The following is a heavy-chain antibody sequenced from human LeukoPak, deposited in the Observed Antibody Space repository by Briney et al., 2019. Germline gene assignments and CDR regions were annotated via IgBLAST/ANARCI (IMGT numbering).Heavy chain of an antibody. V-gene: IGHV1-2*02. Sequence: ASVKVSCKASGYTFTGYYMHWVRQAPGQGLEWMGWINPNSGGTNYAQKFQGRVTMTRDTSISTAYMELSRLRSDDTAVYYCARDPNCSGGSCYLGDPIYYYYYGMDVWGQGTTVTVSS. CDR2: INPNSGGT. D-gene: IGHD2-15*01. J-gene: IGHJ6*02. CDR3: ARDPNCSGGSCYLGDPIYYYYYGMDV. CDR1: GYTFTGYY.